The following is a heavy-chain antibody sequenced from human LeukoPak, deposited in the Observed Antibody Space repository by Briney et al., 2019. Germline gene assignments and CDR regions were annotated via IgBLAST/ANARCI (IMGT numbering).Heavy chain of an antibody. V-gene: IGHV1-18*01. Sequence: GASVKVSCKASGYTFTSYGISWVRQAPGQGLEWMGWISAYNGNTNYAQKLQGRVTMTTDTSTSTAYMELRSLRSDDTAVYYCARVLDILTGYTTGFDYWGQGTLVTVSS. J-gene: IGHJ4*02. CDR3: ARVLDILTGYTTGFDY. CDR2: ISAYNGNT. CDR1: GYTFTSYG. D-gene: IGHD3-9*01.